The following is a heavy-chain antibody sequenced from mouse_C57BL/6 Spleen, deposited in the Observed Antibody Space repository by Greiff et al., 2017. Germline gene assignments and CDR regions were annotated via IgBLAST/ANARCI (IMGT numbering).Heavy chain of an antibody. CDR3: ARSHYGSSYYLYFDV. Sequence: QVQLQQPGAELVKPGASVKMSCKASGYTFTSYWITWVKQRPGQGLEWIGDIYPGSGSTNYNEKFKSTATLTVDTSASTAYMQLSSLTSEDSAVFYCARSHYGSSYYLYFDVWGTGTTVTVSS. D-gene: IGHD1-1*01. V-gene: IGHV1-55*01. CDR1: GYTFTSYW. CDR2: IYPGSGST. J-gene: IGHJ1*03.